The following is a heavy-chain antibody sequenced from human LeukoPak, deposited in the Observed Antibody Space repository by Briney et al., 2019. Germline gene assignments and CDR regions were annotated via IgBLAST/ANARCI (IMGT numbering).Heavy chain of an antibody. CDR2: ISGSGGST. V-gene: IGHV3-23*01. CDR3: ARSIVIVAAAIPDATLGH. J-gene: IGHJ1*01. Sequence: GGSLRLSCAASGFTFSSYAMSWVRQAPGKGLEWVSAISGSGGSTYYADSVKGRFTISRDNSKNTLYLQMGSLRAEDMVVYYCARSIVIVAAAIPDATLGHWGQGTLVTVSS. CDR1: GFTFSSYA. D-gene: IGHD2-2*02.